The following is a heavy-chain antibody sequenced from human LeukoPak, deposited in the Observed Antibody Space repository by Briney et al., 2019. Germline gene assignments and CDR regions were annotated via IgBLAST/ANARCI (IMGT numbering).Heavy chain of an antibody. CDR2: ISSSGST. CDR3: ARRRRSGGSYLWDY. V-gene: IGHV4-61*02. D-gene: IGHD2-15*01. Sequence: PSETLSLTCTVSGDSISSGDYYWSWIRQPAGKGLEWIGRISSSGSTNYNPSLKSRVTISVDTSKNQFSLKLSSVTAADTAVYYCARRRRSGGSYLWDYWGQGTLVTVSS. CDR1: GDSISSGDYY. J-gene: IGHJ4*02.